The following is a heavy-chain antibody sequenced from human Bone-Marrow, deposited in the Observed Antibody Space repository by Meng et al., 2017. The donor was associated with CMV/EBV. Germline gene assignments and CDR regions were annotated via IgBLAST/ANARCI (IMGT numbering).Heavy chain of an antibody. CDR2: INEDGSLN. CDR3: EGGDGY. J-gene: IGHJ4*02. V-gene: IGHV3-7*04. CDR1: GFTFRSHA. Sequence: GESLKISCAASGFTFRSHAMSWVRQAPGKGPEWVANINEDGSLNHYVDSVKGRFTISRDNAQNSLYLQMNSLRGDDTAVYYCEGGDGYWGQGTLVTVSS.